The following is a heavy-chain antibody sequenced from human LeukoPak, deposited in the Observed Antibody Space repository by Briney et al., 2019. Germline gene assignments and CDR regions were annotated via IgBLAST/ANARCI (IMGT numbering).Heavy chain of an antibody. V-gene: IGHV4-30-4*01. J-gene: IGHJ4*02. D-gene: IGHD6-13*01. CDR3: ARAYSSSWYYFDF. Sequence: SETLSLTCTVSGGSINSGDYYWRWIRQPPGKGLEWIGYIFYSGSTYYTPSRKSRFTISVYSSKNQFSLQLSSVTAADTAVYYCARAYSSSWYYFDFWGQGTLVTVSS. CDR2: IFYSGST. CDR1: GGSINSGDYY.